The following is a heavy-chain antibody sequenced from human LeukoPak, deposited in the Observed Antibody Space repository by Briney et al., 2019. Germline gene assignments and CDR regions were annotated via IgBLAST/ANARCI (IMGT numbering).Heavy chain of an antibody. D-gene: IGHD2-2*01. CDR3: ARGRGYSSTSCYNWFDL. CDR2: INHSGST. J-gene: IGHJ5*02. CDR1: GGSFSGYY. V-gene: IGHV4-34*01. Sequence: SETLSLTCAVYGGSFSGYYWSWIRQPPEKEGKGLEWIGEINHSGSTNYNPSLKSRVTISVDTSKNQLSLKLSSVTAADTAVYYCARGRGYSSTSCYNWFDLWGQGTLFTVSS.